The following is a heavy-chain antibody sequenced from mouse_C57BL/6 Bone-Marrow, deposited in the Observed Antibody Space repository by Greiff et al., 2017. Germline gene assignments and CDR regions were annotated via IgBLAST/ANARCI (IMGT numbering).Heavy chain of an antibody. D-gene: IGHD3-2*01. V-gene: IGHV5-16*01. CDR1: GFTFSDYY. CDR2: INYDGSST. J-gene: IGHJ2*01. Sequence: EVKLVESEGGLVQPGSSMKLSCTASGFTFSDYYMAWVRQVPEKGLEWVANINYDGSSTYYLDSLKSRFITSRDNAKNILYLQMSSLESEDTATDYCASAPTGYYFDYWGQGTTLTVSA. CDR3: ASAPTGYYFDY.